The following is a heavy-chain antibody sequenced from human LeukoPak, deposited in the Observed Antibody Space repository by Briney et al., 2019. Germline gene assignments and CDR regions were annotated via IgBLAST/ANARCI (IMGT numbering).Heavy chain of an antibody. Sequence: GGSLRLSCAASGFTVSSNYMSWVRQAPGKGLEWVSVIYSGGSTYYADSVKGRFTISRDNSKNTLYLQMNSLRAEDTAVYYCAKEVGNIVVVPAAMGYYYYYMDVWGKGTTVTVSS. CDR1: GFTVSSNY. V-gene: IGHV3-53*05. CDR2: IYSGGST. CDR3: AKEVGNIVVVPAAMGYYYYYMDV. D-gene: IGHD2-2*01. J-gene: IGHJ6*03.